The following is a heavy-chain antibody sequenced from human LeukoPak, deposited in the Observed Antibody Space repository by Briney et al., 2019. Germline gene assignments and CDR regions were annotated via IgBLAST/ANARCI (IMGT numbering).Heavy chain of an antibody. D-gene: IGHD3-10*01. Sequence: GGSLRLSCAASGFTFSSYWMSWVRQAPGKGLEWVANVKQDGSEKYHVDSVKGRFTISRDNAKNSLYLQMNSLRAEDTAVFYCARAYYYDSGNYYNPTSSFDFWGQGTLVTVSS. CDR2: VKQDGSEK. CDR1: GFTFSSYW. CDR3: ARAYYYDSGNYYNPTSSFDF. V-gene: IGHV3-7*02. J-gene: IGHJ4*02.